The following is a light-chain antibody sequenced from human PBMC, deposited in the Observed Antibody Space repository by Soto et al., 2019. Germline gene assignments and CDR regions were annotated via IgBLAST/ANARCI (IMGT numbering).Light chain of an antibody. V-gene: IGKV3-20*01. CDR1: QSVSSSY. Sequence: EIVMTQSPATLSVSPGERATLSCRASQSVSSSYLAWYQQKPGQDPRLLIYGASSRATGIPDRFSGSGSGTDFTLTISRLEPEDFAVYYCQQYGSSPFTFGPGTKVDIK. CDR3: QQYGSSPFT. CDR2: GAS. J-gene: IGKJ3*01.